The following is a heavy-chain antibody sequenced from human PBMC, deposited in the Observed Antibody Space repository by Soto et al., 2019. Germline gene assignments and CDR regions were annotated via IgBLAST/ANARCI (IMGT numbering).Heavy chain of an antibody. CDR2: IIPIFGTA. V-gene: IGHV1-69*13. CDR3: ARGVHYDTSGYYYFY. D-gene: IGHD3-22*01. Sequence: SVKVSCKASGGTFNNYAISWVRQAPGQGLEWMGGIIPIFGTANYAQRFQGRVAITADESTSTAYMELRSLRSEDTAVYYCARGVHYDTSGYYYFYWGQGTLVTVS. CDR1: GGTFNNYA. J-gene: IGHJ4*02.